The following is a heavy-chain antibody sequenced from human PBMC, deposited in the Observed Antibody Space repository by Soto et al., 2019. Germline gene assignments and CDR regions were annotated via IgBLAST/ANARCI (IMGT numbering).Heavy chain of an antibody. CDR1: GFTFGDYA. Sequence: PGGSLSLSCTASGFTFGDYAISWFRQAPGKGLEWVGFIRSKAYGGTTEYAASVKGRFTISRDDSKSIAYLQMNSLKTEDTAVYYCTRADYGDYFPFDYWGQGTLVTVS. D-gene: IGHD4-17*01. CDR3: TRADYGDYFPFDY. CDR2: IRSKAYGGTT. V-gene: IGHV3-49*03. J-gene: IGHJ4*02.